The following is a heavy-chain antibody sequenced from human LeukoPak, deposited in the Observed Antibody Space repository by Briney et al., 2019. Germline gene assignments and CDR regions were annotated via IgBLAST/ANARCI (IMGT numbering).Heavy chain of an antibody. Sequence: GGSLRLSCLDSGFTFSSYWMSWVRQAPGKGLEWVANIKQDGSDKYYVDSVKGRFTISRDNAKNSLYLQMNSLRAEDTAVYFCASGPRWVGAAWAHSFDIRGQGTMVTVSS. CDR3: ASGPRWVGAAWAHSFDI. V-gene: IGHV3-7*01. D-gene: IGHD2-15*01. CDR2: IKQDGSDK. J-gene: IGHJ3*02. CDR1: GFTFSSYW.